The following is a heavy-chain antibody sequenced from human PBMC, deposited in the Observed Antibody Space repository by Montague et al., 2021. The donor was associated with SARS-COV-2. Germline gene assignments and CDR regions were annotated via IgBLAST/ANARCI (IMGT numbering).Heavy chain of an antibody. Sequence: SETLSLTCAVSGVSITSTNWWSLVRQPPGKGLEWIGEISYGGIATYNPSLKSRATISMDRSRNLFSLKLSSVTAADTAIYYCAGKVFTVPADYCGQGTLVTVS. CDR2: ISYGGIA. CDR1: GVSITSTNW. V-gene: IGHV4-4*02. CDR3: AGKVFTVPADY. J-gene: IGHJ4*02. D-gene: IGHD4-11*01.